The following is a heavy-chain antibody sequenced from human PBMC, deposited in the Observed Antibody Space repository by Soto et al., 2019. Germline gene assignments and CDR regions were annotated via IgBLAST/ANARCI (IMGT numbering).Heavy chain of an antibody. Sequence: QVQLVQSGAEVKKPGASVKVSCKASGYTFTSYAMHWVRQAPGQRLEWMGWINAGNGNTKYSQKFQGRVTITRDTSASTAYMELSSLRSADTAAYYCAGGYGGRIGWFDPWGQGTLVTVSS. J-gene: IGHJ5*02. CDR2: INAGNGNT. D-gene: IGHD3-16*01. V-gene: IGHV1-3*01. CDR3: AGGYGGRIGWFDP. CDR1: GYTFTSYA.